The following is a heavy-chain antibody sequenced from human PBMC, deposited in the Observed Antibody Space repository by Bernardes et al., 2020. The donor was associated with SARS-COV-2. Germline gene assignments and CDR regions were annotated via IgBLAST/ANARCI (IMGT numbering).Heavy chain of an antibody. CDR1: GFTFSSYW. Sequence: GGSLRLSCAASGFTFSSYWMTWVRQAPGKGLEWVANIKPDGSEKYYVDSVRGRFTISRDNAENSLYLQINSLRAEDTAVYYCTRDVGCRGGTCYSYYDYWGLGTLVTVSS. V-gene: IGHV3-7*01. CDR3: TRDVGCRGGTCYSYYDY. D-gene: IGHD2-15*01. J-gene: IGHJ4*02. CDR2: IKPDGSEK.